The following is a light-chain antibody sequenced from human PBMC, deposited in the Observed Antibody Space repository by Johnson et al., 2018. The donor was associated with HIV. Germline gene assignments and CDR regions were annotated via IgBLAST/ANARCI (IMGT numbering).Light chain of an antibody. CDR3: GTWDSSLSAGV. CDR2: ENN. Sequence: QSVLTQSPSVSAAPGQKVTISCSGSSSNIGNNYVSWYQQLPGTATTLLIYENNKRPSGIPDRFSGSKSGTSATLVLTGLQTGGEADYYCGTWDSSLSAGVFGTGTKVTVL. V-gene: IGLV1-51*02. CDR1: SSNIGNNY. J-gene: IGLJ1*01.